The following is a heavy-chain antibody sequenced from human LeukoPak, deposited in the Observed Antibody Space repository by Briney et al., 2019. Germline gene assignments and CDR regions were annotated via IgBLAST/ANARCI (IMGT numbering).Heavy chain of an antibody. CDR1: GVSISSSSYY. Sequence: SETLSLTCTVSGVSISSSSYYWGWIRQPPGKGLEWIGSIYYSGSTYYNPSLKSRVTISVDTSNNQFSLRLSSVTAADTAVYYCARVHSSARYYFDYWGQGTLVTVSS. D-gene: IGHD3-22*01. J-gene: IGHJ4*02. V-gene: IGHV4-39*07. CDR3: ARVHSSARYYFDY. CDR2: IYYSGST.